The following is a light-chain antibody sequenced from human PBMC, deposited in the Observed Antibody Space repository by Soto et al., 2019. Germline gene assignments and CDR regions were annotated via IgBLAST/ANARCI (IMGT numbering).Light chain of an antibody. CDR2: KAS. Sequence: DIQMTQSPSTLSASVGDRVTITCRASQSISTWLAWYQHKPGKAPKLLIYKASSLEGGVPSRFSGSGSGTEFTLTISSLQPDDFATYYCQQYNTYSRTFGQRTRVETK. CDR3: QQYNTYSRT. V-gene: IGKV1-5*03. CDR1: QSISTW. J-gene: IGKJ1*01.